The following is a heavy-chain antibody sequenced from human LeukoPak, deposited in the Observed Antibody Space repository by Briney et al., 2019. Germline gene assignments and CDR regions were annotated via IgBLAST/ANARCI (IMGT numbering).Heavy chain of an antibody. D-gene: IGHD3-22*01. CDR2: IKQDGSEK. J-gene: IGHJ6*03. CDR1: GFTFSNAW. V-gene: IGHV3-7*01. Sequence: GGSLRLSCAASGFTFSNAWMSWVRQAPGKGLEWVANIKQDGSEKYYVDSVKGRFTISRDNAKNSLYLQMNSLRAEDTAVYYCARAPNYYDRYYYYYYMDVWGKGTTVTVSS. CDR3: ARAPNYYDRYYYYYYMDV.